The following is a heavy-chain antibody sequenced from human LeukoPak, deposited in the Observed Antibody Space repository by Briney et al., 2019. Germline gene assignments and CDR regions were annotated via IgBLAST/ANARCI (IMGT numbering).Heavy chain of an antibody. V-gene: IGHV3-21*01. CDR2: ISSSSSYI. D-gene: IGHD6-13*01. CDR1: GFTFSSYS. CDR3: ARGIAAAGSYYYYMDV. J-gene: IGHJ6*03. Sequence: GGSLRLSCAASGFTFSSYSMNWVRQAPGKGLEWVSSISSSSSYIYYADSVKGRFTISRDNAKNSLYLQMNSLRAEDTAVYYCARGIAAAGSYYYYMDVWGKGTTVTVSS.